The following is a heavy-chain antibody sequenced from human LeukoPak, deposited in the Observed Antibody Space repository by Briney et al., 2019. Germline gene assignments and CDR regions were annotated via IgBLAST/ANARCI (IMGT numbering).Heavy chain of an antibody. J-gene: IGHJ4*02. CDR2: MKPDGTEK. Sequence: GGSLRLSCVASGFTFTNYWINWVRQAPGEGLEWVAHMKPDGTEKYYLDSVKGRFTISRDNAKNSLYLQMNSLRAEDTAVYYCARELPFDYWGQGTLVTVSS. D-gene: IGHD2-15*01. CDR1: GFTFTNYW. V-gene: IGHV3-7*01. CDR3: ARELPFDY.